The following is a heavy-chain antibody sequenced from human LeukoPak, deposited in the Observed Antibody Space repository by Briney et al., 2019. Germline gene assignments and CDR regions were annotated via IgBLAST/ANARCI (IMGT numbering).Heavy chain of an antibody. V-gene: IGHV4-34*01. CDR2: INHSGST. D-gene: IGHD6-19*01. Sequence: PSETLSLTCAVYGGSFSGYYWSWIRQPPGKGLEWIGEINHSGSTNCKPSLKSRVTISVDTSKNQFSMKLSSVTAADTAVYYCARGLSSGWYKDPEKYFDYWGQGTLVTVSS. CDR1: GGSFSGYY. J-gene: IGHJ4*02. CDR3: ARGLSSGWYKDPEKYFDY.